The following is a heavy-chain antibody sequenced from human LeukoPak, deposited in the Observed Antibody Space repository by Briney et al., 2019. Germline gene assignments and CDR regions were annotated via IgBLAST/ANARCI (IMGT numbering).Heavy chain of an antibody. CDR2: ISGSGGST. CDR3: AKDPTTVVTNNWFDP. CDR1: GFTFSSYA. D-gene: IGHD4-23*01. J-gene: IGHJ5*02. Sequence: PGGSLRLSCAASGFTFSSYAMSWVRQAPGKGLEWDSAISGSGGSTYYADSVKGRFTISRDNSKNTLNLQMNSLRAEDTAVYYCAKDPTTVVTNNWFDPWGQGTLVTVSS. V-gene: IGHV3-23*01.